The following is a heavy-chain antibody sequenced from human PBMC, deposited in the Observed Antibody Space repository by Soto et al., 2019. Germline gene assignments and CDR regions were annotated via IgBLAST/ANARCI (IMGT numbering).Heavy chain of an antibody. CDR1: GLAFSSYS. J-gene: IGHJ6*02. CDR3: AGKTLYSSSPRAYNGMDV. D-gene: IGHD6-6*01. V-gene: IGHV3-48*02. Sequence: EVQLVESGGGLVQPGGSLRLSCAASGLAFSSYSMNWVRQAPGKGLEWVSYISYSSNTIYYADSVKGRFTISRDNARNSLYLQMSIMRDEDTSLYFCAGKTLYSSSPRAYNGMDVWGQWTTVTVSS. CDR2: ISYSSNTI.